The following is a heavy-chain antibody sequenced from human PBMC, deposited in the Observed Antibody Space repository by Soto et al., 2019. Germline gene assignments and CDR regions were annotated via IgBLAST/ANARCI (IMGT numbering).Heavy chain of an antibody. D-gene: IGHD3-10*01. Sequence: GGSLRLSCAASGFTFSSYWMHWVRQAPGKGLEWVSTVTGGGHTTYNADSVNGRFTISRDNSKNTLHLQMNNLRAEDTAIYYCASSSGDLDVYGMDIWGPGTTVTVSS. CDR2: VTGGGHTT. CDR1: GFTFSSYW. J-gene: IGHJ6*02. V-gene: IGHV3-23*01. CDR3: ASSSGDLDVYGMDI.